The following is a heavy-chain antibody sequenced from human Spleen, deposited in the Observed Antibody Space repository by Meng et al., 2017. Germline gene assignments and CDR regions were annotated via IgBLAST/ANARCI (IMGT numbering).Heavy chain of an antibody. CDR2: LYSGGGT. CDR3: ARHDWFDP. J-gene: IGHJ5*02. CDR1: VFIAGSAY. V-gene: IGHV3-53*01. Sequence: EVRVGGLGGGLIQPRGPLRLSCACSVFIAGSAYMHGLRKAPGKGLEWVSVLYSGGGTYYADSVKGRFTISRDNSKNTVYLQMNSLRAEDTAIYYCARHDWFDPWGQGTLVTVSS.